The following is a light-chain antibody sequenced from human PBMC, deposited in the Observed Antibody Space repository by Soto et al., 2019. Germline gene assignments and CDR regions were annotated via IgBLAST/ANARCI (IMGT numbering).Light chain of an antibody. Sequence: QSVLTQPPSASGSPGQSVTISCTGTSSDVGSYNYVSWYQQHPGKAPKLMIYEVSKRPSGVPDRFSGSKSGNTASLTVSGLQSEDEADYYCSSFAGNHDYVFGTGTKVTVL. CDR3: SSFAGNHDYV. CDR1: SSDVGSYNY. V-gene: IGLV2-8*01. J-gene: IGLJ1*01. CDR2: EVS.